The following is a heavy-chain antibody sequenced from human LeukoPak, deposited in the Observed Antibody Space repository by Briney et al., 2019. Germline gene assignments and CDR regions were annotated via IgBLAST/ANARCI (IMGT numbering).Heavy chain of an antibody. J-gene: IGHJ4*02. CDR1: GFAFRNYA. V-gene: IGHV3-23*01. CDR3: AKNAGYSYGLYYFDY. Sequence: GGSLRLSCAASGFAFRNYAMSWVRQAPGKGLEWVSSIISSGDTTYYADSVKGRFTISRDNSKNTVHLQMDSLRAEDSAVYYCAKNAGYSYGLYYFDYWGQGTLVTVSS. CDR2: IISSGDTT. D-gene: IGHD5-18*01.